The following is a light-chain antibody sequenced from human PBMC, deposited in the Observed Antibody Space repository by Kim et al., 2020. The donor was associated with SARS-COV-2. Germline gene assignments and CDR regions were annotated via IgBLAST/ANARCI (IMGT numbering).Light chain of an antibody. CDR3: QAWDSSTAFV. Sequence: VASARPATITTSGGKLGDNNASWYQQQPGRSPVVVINQDSRRPPAIPARLSGSNTGNTAALPISGTTAMVEAAYYCQAWDSSTAFVFGTGTKVTVL. J-gene: IGLJ1*01. CDR2: QDS. CDR1: KLGDNN. V-gene: IGLV3-1*01.